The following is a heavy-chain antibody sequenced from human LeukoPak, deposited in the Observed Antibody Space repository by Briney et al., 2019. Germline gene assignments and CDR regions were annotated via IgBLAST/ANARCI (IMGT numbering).Heavy chain of an antibody. Sequence: HPGGSLRLSCAASGFTFSSYEMNWVRQAPGKGLEWVANIKQDGSEKYYVDSVKGRFTISRDNAKNSLYLQMNSLRAEDTAVYYCARIGCGGDCYSLLWYYYYMDVWGKGTTVTVSS. J-gene: IGHJ6*03. D-gene: IGHD2-21*02. CDR1: GFTFSSYE. V-gene: IGHV3-7*01. CDR3: ARIGCGGDCYSLLWYYYYMDV. CDR2: IKQDGSEK.